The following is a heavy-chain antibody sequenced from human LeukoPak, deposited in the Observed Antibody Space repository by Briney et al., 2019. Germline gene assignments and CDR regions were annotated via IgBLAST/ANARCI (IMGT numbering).Heavy chain of an antibody. Sequence: GGSLRLSCAASGFTFSNYGMHWVRQAPGKGLEWVAVIWHDGTNKYYADSVKGRFTISRDNSKNTLYLQMNSLRAEDTAVYYCTRDVSHSALANWGQGVLVTVSS. J-gene: IGHJ4*02. D-gene: IGHD5-18*01. CDR2: IWHDGTNK. CDR3: TRDVSHSALAN. CDR1: GFTFSNYG. V-gene: IGHV3-33*01.